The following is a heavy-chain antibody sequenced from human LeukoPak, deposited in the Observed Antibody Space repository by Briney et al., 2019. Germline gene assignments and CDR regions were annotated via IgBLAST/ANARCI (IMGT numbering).Heavy chain of an antibody. D-gene: IGHD3-3*01. Sequence: GGSLRLSCAASGFTFSSYSMNWVRQAPGKGLEWVSAISGSGGSTYYADSVEGRFTISRDNSKNTLYLQMNSLRAEDTAVYYCAKDTTLTYYDFWSGYYVYWGQGTLVTVSS. J-gene: IGHJ4*02. CDR3: AKDTTLTYYDFWSGYYVY. CDR1: GFTFSSYS. CDR2: ISGSGGST. V-gene: IGHV3-23*01.